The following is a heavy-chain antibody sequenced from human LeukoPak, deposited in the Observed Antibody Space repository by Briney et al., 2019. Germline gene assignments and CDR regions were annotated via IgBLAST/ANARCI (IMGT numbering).Heavy chain of an antibody. J-gene: IGHJ4*02. D-gene: IGHD3-10*01. CDR2: IYYSGGT. CDR3: VRGVWYGELPPDY. Sequence: PSETLSLTCSVSDDSIRSGDYYWSWIRQPPGKGLEWIGYIYYSGGTNYSPSLKSRVIISIDTSKNQFSLRLNSVTAADTAVYYCVRGVWYGELPPDYWGQGTLVTVSS. CDR1: DDSIRSGDYY. V-gene: IGHV4-30-4*01.